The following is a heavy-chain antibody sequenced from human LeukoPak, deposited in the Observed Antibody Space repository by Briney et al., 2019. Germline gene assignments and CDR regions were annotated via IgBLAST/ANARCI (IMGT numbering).Heavy chain of an antibody. D-gene: IGHD5-18*01. V-gene: IGHV4-39*07. J-gene: IGHJ4*02. CDR3: ARVQYTYGEAFDY. CDR1: GGSISSSSYY. Sequence: SETLSLTCTVSGGSISSSSYYWGWIRQPPGKGLEWIGSIYYSGSTYYNPSLKSRVTISVDTSKNQFSLKLSSVTAADTAVYYCARVQYTYGEAFDYWGQGTLVTVSS. CDR2: IYYSGST.